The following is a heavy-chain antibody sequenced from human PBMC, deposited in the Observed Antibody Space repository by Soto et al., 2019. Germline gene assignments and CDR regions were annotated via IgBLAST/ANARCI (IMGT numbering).Heavy chain of an antibody. CDR3: AKAWGNYYYYYMDV. Sequence: GGSLRLSCAASGFTFDDYAMHWVRQAPGKGLEWVSGISWNSGSIGYADSVKGRFTISRDNAKNSLYLQMNSLRAEDTALYYCAKAWGNYYYYYMDVWGKGTTVTVSS. J-gene: IGHJ6*03. V-gene: IGHV3-9*01. CDR2: ISWNSGSI. D-gene: IGHD3-16*01. CDR1: GFTFDDYA.